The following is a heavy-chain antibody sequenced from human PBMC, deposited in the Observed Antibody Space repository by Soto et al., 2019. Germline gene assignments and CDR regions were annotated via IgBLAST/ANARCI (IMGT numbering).Heavy chain of an antibody. V-gene: IGHV1-69*01. CDR1: GGTFSSYA. Sequence: QVQLVQSGAEVKKPGSSVKVSCKASGGTFSSYAISWVRQAPGQGLEWMGGIIPIFGTANYAQKFQGRVTITADESTSTAYMELGSLRSEDTAVYYCARIVEIYGADGYYFDYWGQGTLVTVSS. D-gene: IGHD4-17*01. J-gene: IGHJ4*02. CDR3: ARIVEIYGADGYYFDY. CDR2: IIPIFGTA.